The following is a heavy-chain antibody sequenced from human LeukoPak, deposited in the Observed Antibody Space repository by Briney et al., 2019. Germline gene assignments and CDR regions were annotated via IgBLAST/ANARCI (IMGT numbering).Heavy chain of an antibody. J-gene: IGHJ6*04. CDR2: ISSSGSTI. V-gene: IGHV3-48*03. Sequence: GGSLRPSCAASGFTFRGYEMNWVRQAPGRGLGWVSYISSSGSTIYYAASVKGRFTISRDNAKNSLYLQMNSLRAEDTAVYYCAELGITMIGGVWGKGTTVTISS. CDR3: AELGITMIGGV. D-gene: IGHD3-10*02. CDR1: GFTFRGYE.